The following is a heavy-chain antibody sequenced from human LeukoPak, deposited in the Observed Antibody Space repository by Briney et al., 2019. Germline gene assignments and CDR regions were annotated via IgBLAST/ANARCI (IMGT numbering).Heavy chain of an antibody. D-gene: IGHD6-13*01. J-gene: IGHJ4*02. CDR1: GFTLSDYY. V-gene: IGHV3-11*06. CDR3: ARVGSTAEAGTPDY. Sequence: PGGSLRLSCAASGFTLSDYYTSWIRQATGKGLECLSYISRTGSHTPYADSVKGRFTVSRDSAKNSLSLELNSLRVDDTAIYYCARVGSTAEAGTPDYWGQGTLVTVSS. CDR2: ISRTGSHT.